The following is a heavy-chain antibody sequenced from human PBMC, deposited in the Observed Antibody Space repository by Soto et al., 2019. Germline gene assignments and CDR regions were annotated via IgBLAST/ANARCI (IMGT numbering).Heavy chain of an antibody. Sequence: QVQVVESGGGLVKPGGSLRLSCAASGFTFSDYYMSWIRQAPGKGLEWVSFISSSGDSTKYADSVKGRFTLSRDNAKNSLYLKLNSLRAEDTAVNYCARGGVKGTTSRGQVYNWGQGTLVTVSS. J-gene: IGHJ4*02. CDR3: ARGGVKGTTSRGQVYN. CDR2: ISSSGDST. CDR1: GFTFSDYY. V-gene: IGHV3-11*06. D-gene: IGHD1-7*01.